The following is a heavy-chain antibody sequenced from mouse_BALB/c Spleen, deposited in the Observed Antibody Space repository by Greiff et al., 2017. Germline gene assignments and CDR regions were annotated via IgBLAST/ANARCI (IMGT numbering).Heavy chain of an antibody. Sequence: VKLQESGAELVKPGASVKLSCKASGYTFTEYIIHWVKQRSGQGLEWIGWFYPGSGSIKYNEKFKDKATLTADKSSSTVYMELSRLTSEDSAVYFCARHEDRYDWFAYWGQGTLVTVSA. CDR3: ARHEDRYDWFAY. CDR2: FYPGSGSI. D-gene: IGHD2-14*01. J-gene: IGHJ3*01. V-gene: IGHV1-62-2*01. CDR1: GYTFTEYI.